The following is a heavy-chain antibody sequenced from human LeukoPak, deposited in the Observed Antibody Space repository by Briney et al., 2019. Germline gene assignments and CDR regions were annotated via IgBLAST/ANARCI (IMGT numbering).Heavy chain of an antibody. CDR2: IYSGGST. CDR3: AELGITMIGGV. J-gene: IGHJ6*04. Sequence: GGSLRLSCAASGLTVSSNYMSWVRQAPGKGLEWVSIIYSGGSTFYADSVKGRFTTSRDNSKNTLYLQMNSLRAEDTAVYYCAELGITMIGGVWGKGTTVTISS. D-gene: IGHD3-10*02. CDR1: GLTVSSNY. V-gene: IGHV3-53*01.